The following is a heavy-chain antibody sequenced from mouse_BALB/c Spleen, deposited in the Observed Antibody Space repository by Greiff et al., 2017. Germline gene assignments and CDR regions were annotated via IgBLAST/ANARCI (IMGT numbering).Heavy chain of an antibody. CDR3: NRYDDSLFDY. Sequence: VQLKQSGAELVRSGASVKLSCTASGFNIKDYYMHWVKQRPEQGLEWIGWIDPENGDTEYAPKFQGKATMTADTSSNTAYLQLSSLTSEDTAVYYCNRYDDSLFDYWGQGTTLTVSS. CDR1: GFNIKDYY. CDR2: IDPENGDT. D-gene: IGHD2-14*01. V-gene: IGHV14-4*02. J-gene: IGHJ2*01.